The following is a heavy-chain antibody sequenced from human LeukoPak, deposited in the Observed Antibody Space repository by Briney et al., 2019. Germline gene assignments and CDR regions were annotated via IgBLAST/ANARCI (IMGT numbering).Heavy chain of an antibody. CDR3: ARDRGRRGYSYDWFDP. V-gene: IGHV3-7*01. Sequence: GGSLRLSCEASGFTFSIYWMSWVRQAPGKGPECVANIKPDGSDKYYVDSVKGRFTISRDNAKNSLYLQMNSLRAEDTAVYYCARDRGRRGYSYDWFDPWGQGTLVTVSS. CDR1: GFTFSIYW. CDR2: IKPDGSDK. D-gene: IGHD5-18*01. J-gene: IGHJ5*02.